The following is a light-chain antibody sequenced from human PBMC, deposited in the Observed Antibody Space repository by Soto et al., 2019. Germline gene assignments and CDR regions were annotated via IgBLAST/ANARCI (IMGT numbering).Light chain of an antibody. J-gene: IGKJ1*01. CDR3: QQSYSSPPT. CDR1: HSISNH. CDR2: AAS. V-gene: IGKV1-39*01. Sequence: DIQMTQSPSSLSASVEDRVIITCRASHSISNHLNWYQQKPGKAPKLLIFAASSLQSGVPSRFSGSRSGPDFTLTISSLQPEDFATYYCQQSYSSPPTLGQGTKVDIK.